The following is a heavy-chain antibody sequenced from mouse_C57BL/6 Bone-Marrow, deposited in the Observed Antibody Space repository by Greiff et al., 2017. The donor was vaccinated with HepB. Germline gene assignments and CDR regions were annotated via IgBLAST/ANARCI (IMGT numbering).Heavy chain of an antibody. Sequence: EVQLVESGPELVKPGASVKMSCKASGYTFTDYNMHWVKQSHGKSLEWIGYINPNNGGTSYNQKFKGNATLTVNKSSSTAYMELRSLTSEDSAVYYCARSYDGYPHYYAMDYWGQGTSVTVSS. J-gene: IGHJ4*01. CDR3: ARSYDGYPHYYAMDY. CDR2: INPNNGGT. CDR1: GYTFTDYN. V-gene: IGHV1-22*01. D-gene: IGHD2-3*01.